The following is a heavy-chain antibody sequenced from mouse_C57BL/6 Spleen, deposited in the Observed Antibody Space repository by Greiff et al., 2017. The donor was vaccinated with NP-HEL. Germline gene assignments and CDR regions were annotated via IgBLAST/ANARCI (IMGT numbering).Heavy chain of an antibody. V-gene: IGHV1-62-2*01. CDR3: ARHGGDYYGSSFYFDY. J-gene: IGHJ2*01. Sequence: QVQLKESGAELVKPGASVKLSCKASGYTFTEYTIHWVKQRSGQGLEWIGWFYPGSGSIKYNEKFKDKATLTADKSSSTVYMELSRLTSEDSAVYFGARHGGDYYGSSFYFDYWGQGTTLTVSS. D-gene: IGHD1-1*01. CDR1: GYTFTEYT. CDR2: FYPGSGSI.